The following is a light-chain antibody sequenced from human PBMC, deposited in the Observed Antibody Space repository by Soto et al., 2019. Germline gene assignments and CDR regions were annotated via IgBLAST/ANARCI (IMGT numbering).Light chain of an antibody. J-gene: IGLJ2*01. CDR1: TGVVTSGYY. Sequence: QAVVTQEPSLTESPGGTVTLTCASSTGVVTSGYYPNWFQQKPGQAPRPLIYSTSNKHSWTPARFSGSLLGGKAALTLSGVQPEDEAEYYCLLYYGGAVVFGGGTKLTVL. CDR3: LLYYGGAVV. CDR2: STS. V-gene: IGLV7-43*01.